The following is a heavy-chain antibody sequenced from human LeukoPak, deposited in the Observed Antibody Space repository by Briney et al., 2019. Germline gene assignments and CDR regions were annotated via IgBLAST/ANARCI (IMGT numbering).Heavy chain of an antibody. CDR3: ARGSRSQGRVDP. J-gene: IGHJ5*02. Sequence: SQTLSLTCTVSGGSINSGGYYWSWIRQPPGKGLEWIGYIYHSGSTYYNPSLKSRVTISVDRSKNQFSLKLSSVTAADTAVYYCARGSRSQGRVDPWGQGTLVTVSS. V-gene: IGHV4-30-2*01. CDR1: GGSINSGGYY. CDR2: IYHSGST.